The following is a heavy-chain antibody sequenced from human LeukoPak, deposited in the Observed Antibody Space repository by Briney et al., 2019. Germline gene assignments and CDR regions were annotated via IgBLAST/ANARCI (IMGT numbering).Heavy chain of an antibody. CDR3: ARDSGQWLVGGDYFDY. CDR2: IYYSGST. CDR1: GGSISSYY. Sequence: PSETLSLTCTVSGGSISSYYWSWIRQPPGKGLEWIGYIYYSGSTNYNPSLKSRVTISVDTSKNQFSLKLSSVTAADTAVYYCARDSGQWLVGGDYFDYWGQGTLVTVSS. V-gene: IGHV4-59*12. D-gene: IGHD6-19*01. J-gene: IGHJ4*02.